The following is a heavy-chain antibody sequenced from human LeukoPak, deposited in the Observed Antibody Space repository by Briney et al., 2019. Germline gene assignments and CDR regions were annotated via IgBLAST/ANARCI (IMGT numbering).Heavy chain of an antibody. Sequence: PSETLSLTCTVSGGSIYSYYWSWIRQPPGKGLEWIGYIYYSGSTNYNPSLKSRVTISVDTSKNQFSLKLSSVTAADTAVYYCARHEQGYYYDSSGYDWYFDLWGRGTLVTVSS. J-gene: IGHJ2*01. D-gene: IGHD3-22*01. CDR1: GGSIYSYY. CDR3: ARHEQGYYYDSSGYDWYFDL. CDR2: IYYSGST. V-gene: IGHV4-59*08.